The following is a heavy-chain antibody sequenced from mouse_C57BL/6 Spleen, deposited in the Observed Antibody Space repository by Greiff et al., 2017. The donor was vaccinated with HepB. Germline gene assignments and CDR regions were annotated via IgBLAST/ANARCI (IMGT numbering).Heavy chain of an antibody. V-gene: IGHV5-9*01. CDR1: GFTFSSYT. CDR2: ISGGGGNT. D-gene: IGHD4-1*01. CDR3: ARNWDWYFDV. J-gene: IGHJ1*03. Sequence: DVMLVESGGGLVKPGGSLKLSCAASGFTFSSYTMSWVRQTPEKRLEWVATISGGGGNTYYPDSVKGRFTISRDNAKNTLYLQMSSLRSEDTALYYCARNWDWYFDVWGTGTTVTVSS.